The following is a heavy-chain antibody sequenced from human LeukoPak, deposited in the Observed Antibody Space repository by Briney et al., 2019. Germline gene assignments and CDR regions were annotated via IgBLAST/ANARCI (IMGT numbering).Heavy chain of an antibody. CDR1: GFTFDDYA. D-gene: IGHD1-26*01. V-gene: IGHV3-9*01. CDR3: AKDIWGRRGEALLAVDAFDI. Sequence: GRSLRLSCAASGFTFDDYAMHWVRQAPGKGLEWVSGISWNSGSIGYADSVKGRFTISRDNAKNSLYLQMNSLRAEDTALYYCAKDIWGRRGEALLAVDAFDIWGQGTMVTVSS. J-gene: IGHJ3*02. CDR2: ISWNSGSI.